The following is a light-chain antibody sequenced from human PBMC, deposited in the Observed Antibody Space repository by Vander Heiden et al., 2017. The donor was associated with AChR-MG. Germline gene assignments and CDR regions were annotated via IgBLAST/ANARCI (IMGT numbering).Light chain of an antibody. CDR3: QQRDSTPHT. CDR2: AAS. V-gene: IGKV1-39*01. Sequence: DIQMTQSPSSLSASVGDRVTITCRASQSISSYLNWYQQKPGKAPKLLIYAASSLQSGVPSRFSGSGSGTDFTLTISRLQPEDFATYYCQQRDSTPHTFGGRTKVEIK. CDR1: QSISSY. J-gene: IGKJ4*01.